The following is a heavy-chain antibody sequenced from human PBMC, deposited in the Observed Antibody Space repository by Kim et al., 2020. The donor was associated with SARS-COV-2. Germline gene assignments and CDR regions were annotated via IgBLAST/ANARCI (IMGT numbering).Heavy chain of an antibody. Sequence: TKYSQKFQGRVTITRDTSASTAYMELSSLRSEDTAVYYCARERAAAEGDYWGQGTLVTVSS. CDR3: ARERAAAEGDY. J-gene: IGHJ4*02. V-gene: IGHV1-3*01. CDR2: T. D-gene: IGHD6-13*01.